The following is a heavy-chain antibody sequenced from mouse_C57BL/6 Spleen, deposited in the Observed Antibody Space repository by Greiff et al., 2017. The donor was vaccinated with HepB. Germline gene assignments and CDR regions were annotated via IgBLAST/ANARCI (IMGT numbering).Heavy chain of an antibody. CDR1: GYTFTDYN. Sequence: XVQLQQSGPELVKPGASVKIPCKASGYTFTDYNMDWVKQSHGKSLEWIGDINHNNGGTIYNQKFKGKATLNVDNSSSTAYMELRSLTSGDTAVYYCARSLLDAMDYWGQGTSVTVSS. J-gene: IGHJ4*01. CDR2: INHNNGGT. CDR3: ARSLLDAMDY. V-gene: IGHV1-18*01. D-gene: IGHD1-1*01.